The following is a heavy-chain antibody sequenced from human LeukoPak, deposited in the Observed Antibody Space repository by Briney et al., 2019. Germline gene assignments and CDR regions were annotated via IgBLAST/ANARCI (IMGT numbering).Heavy chain of an antibody. D-gene: IGHD6-19*01. Sequence: ASVKVSCKASGYMFTSYGLSWVRQALGQGLEWMGWISAYNGNTRYAQKFQGRVTMTTDTSTRTAYMEMRSLRSDDTAAYYCARDRRGRAVANPYYYNGMDVWGEGTTVTVSS. CDR1: GYMFTSYG. J-gene: IGHJ6*04. CDR2: ISAYNGNT. CDR3: ARDRRGRAVANPYYYNGMDV. V-gene: IGHV1-18*01.